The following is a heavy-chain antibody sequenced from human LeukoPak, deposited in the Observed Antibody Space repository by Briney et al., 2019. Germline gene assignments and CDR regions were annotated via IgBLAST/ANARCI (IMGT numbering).Heavy chain of an antibody. Sequence: GASVKVSCKASGYTFTSYGFNWVRQAPGQGLEWLGWISGYNGNTEYAQKVQGRVTMTTDTSTNTAYMELRSLGSDDTAVYYCAADRGSDAFDIWGQGTMVTVSS. V-gene: IGHV1-18*01. J-gene: IGHJ3*02. CDR3: AADRGSDAFDI. CDR1: GYTFTSYG. D-gene: IGHD3-10*01. CDR2: ISGYNGNT.